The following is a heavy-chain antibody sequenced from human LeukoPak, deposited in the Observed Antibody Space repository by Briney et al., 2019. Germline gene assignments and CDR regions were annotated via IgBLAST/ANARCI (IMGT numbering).Heavy chain of an antibody. CDR3: ARGVVIAPQTFDY. J-gene: IGHJ4*01. CDR1: DGSISSSSYY. V-gene: IGHV4-39*07. Sequence: SETLSLTCTVSDGSISSSSYYWGWIRQPPGKGLEWIGSIYYSGSTNYNPSLKSRVTISVDTSKNQFSLKLSSVTAADTAVYYCARGVVIAPQTFDYWGHGTLVTVSS. D-gene: IGHD2-21*01. CDR2: IYYSGST.